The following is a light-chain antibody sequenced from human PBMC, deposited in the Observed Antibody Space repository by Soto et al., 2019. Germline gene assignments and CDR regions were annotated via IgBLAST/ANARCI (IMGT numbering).Light chain of an antibody. Sequence: DIQMTQSPSSLSAAVGDRVTITCRASQGIDTYLAWYQQKPGKVPKLLIYAASTLQSGVPSRFSGSGSGTDFTLTISSLQLEDVATYYCQKYTRAPFTFGPGTKVDIK. J-gene: IGKJ3*01. CDR3: QKYTRAPFT. CDR2: AAS. CDR1: QGIDTY. V-gene: IGKV1-27*01.